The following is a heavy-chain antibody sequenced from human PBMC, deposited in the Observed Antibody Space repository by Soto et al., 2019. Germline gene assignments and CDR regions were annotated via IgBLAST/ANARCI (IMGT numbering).Heavy chain of an antibody. Sequence: ASVKFSCQDSVGTLSSYAISWVRQAPGQGIEWMGGIIPIFGTANYAQKFQGRVTITADESTSTAYIELSSLRSEDTDVYYCARSVVTDAFDIWGQGTMVTV. CDR3: ARSVVTDAFDI. CDR2: IIPIFGTA. D-gene: IGHD2-15*01. CDR1: VGTLSSYA. J-gene: IGHJ3*02. V-gene: IGHV1-69*13.